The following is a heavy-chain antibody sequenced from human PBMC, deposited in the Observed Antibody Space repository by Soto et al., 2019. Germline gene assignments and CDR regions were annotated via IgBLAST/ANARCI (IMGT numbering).Heavy chain of an antibody. V-gene: IGHV1-18*04. CDR2: ISATNGNR. CDR3: VRDPQRNDY. D-gene: IGHD2-2*01. J-gene: IGHJ4*02. CDR1: GYDFSSYG. Sequence: VQLVQSGAEVKKPGASVKVSCKASGYDFSSYGISWVRQAPGQGLEWMGWISATNGNRDYAQQFQDRVTMTSDTARTTAYMELRSLRSDDTAVYYCVRDPQRNDYWGQGTLVNVSS.